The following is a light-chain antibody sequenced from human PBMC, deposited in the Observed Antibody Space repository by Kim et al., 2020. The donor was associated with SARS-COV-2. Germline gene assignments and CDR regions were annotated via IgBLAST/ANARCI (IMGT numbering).Light chain of an antibody. CDR2: GAS. CDR3: QQYDDWPPWT. J-gene: IGKJ1*01. CDR1: QSVGTN. Sequence: SPGERATLSCRARQSVGTNVAWYQQKAGQAPQLLIYGASTRAAGIPARFSGSGSGTEFTLTISSLQSEDLAVYSCQQYDDWPPWTFGQGTKVDIK. V-gene: IGKV3-15*01.